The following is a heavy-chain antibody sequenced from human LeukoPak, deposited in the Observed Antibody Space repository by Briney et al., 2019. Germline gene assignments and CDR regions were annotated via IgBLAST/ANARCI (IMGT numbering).Heavy chain of an antibody. CDR2: ISSSGSTI. D-gene: IGHD3-16*01. V-gene: IGHV3-11*01. CDR3: ARGGDSLGGNWFDP. CDR1: GFTFSDYY. J-gene: IGHJ5*02. Sequence: PGGSLRLSCAASGFTFSDYYMSWIRQAPGKGLEWISYISSSGSTIYYADSVKGRITISRDNAKNSLYLQMNSLTGEDTAVYYCARGGDSLGGNWFDPWGQGTLVTVSS.